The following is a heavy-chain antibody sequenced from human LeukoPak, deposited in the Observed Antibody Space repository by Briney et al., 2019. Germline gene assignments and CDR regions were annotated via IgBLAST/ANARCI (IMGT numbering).Heavy chain of an antibody. Sequence: GGSLRLSCAASGFTFSTYGMHWVRQAPGKGLEWVAVIWYDGSNKYYTDSVKGRFTISRDSSKNTLDLQMDSLRAEDTAVYYCARDRMALFDCWGQGTLVTVSS. D-gene: IGHD5-24*01. CDR2: IWYDGSNK. CDR1: GFTFSTYG. CDR3: ARDRMALFDC. V-gene: IGHV3-33*01. J-gene: IGHJ4*02.